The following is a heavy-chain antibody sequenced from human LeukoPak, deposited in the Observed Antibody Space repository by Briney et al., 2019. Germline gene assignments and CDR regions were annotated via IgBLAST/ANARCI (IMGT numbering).Heavy chain of an antibody. D-gene: IGHD3-22*01. CDR3: ARTCGRGTIDPGTSGFVDY. J-gene: IGHJ4*02. CDR2: IFYSCSN. Sequence: SETLSLTCTVSGASISGSTCYWVWNPQPPGQELEWLRSIFYSCSNNSNSSLWSRITISIDTSKNQFSLKLNPVTAADTAVYYCARTCGRGTIDPGTSGFVDYWGQGTLVTVSS. CDR1: GASISGSTCY. V-gene: IGHV4-39*01.